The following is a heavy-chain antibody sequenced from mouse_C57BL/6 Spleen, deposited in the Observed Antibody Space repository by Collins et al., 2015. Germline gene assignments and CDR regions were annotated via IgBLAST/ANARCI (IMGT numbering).Heavy chain of an antibody. V-gene: IGHV1-58*01. Sequence: EVQLQQSGAELVRPGSSVKMSCKTSVYTFTSYGINWVKQRPGQGLEWIGYIYIGNGYTEYNEKFKGKATLTSDTSSSTAYMQLSSLTSEDSAIYFCAIYYYGSRRRYFDVWGTGTTVTVSS. CDR3: AIYYYGSRRRYFDV. J-gene: IGHJ1*03. CDR2: IYIGNGYT. D-gene: IGHD1-1*01. CDR1: VYTFTSYG.